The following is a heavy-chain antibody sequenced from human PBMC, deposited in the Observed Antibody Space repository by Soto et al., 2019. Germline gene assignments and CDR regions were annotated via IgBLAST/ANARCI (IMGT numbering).Heavy chain of an antibody. J-gene: IGHJ5*02. V-gene: IGHV4-30-2*01. CDR1: GGSISSGGYS. CDR2: IYHSGYT. Sequence: LQLQESGSGLVKPSQTLSLTYTVSGGSISSGGYSWKWIRQAPGKGLEWIGYIYHSGYTLYNPSLKGRVTISVDKSKDHFSRNLTSVTAADTAVYYCARDQLEGTWFDPWGQGTLVTVSS. CDR3: ARDQLEGTWFDP. D-gene: IGHD1-1*01.